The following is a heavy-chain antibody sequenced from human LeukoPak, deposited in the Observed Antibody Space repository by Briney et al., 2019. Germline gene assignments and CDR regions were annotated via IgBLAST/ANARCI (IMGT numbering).Heavy chain of an antibody. J-gene: IGHJ5*02. CDR2: IYYSGST. CDR3: ARAKNPEDYDILTGYYADCWFDP. CDR1: GGSISSSSYY. Sequence: RTSETLSLTCTVSGGSISSSSYYWGWIRQPPGKGLEWIGSIYYSGSTYYNPSLKSRVTISVDTSKNQFSLKLSSVTAADTAVYYCARAKNPEDYDILTGYYADCWFDPWGQGTLVTVSS. D-gene: IGHD3-9*01. V-gene: IGHV4-39*07.